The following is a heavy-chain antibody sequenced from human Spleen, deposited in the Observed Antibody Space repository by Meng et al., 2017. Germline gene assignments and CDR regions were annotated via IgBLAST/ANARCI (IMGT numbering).Heavy chain of an antibody. CDR2: ISWNSGSI. CDR3: AKGAGSGWYVDWYFDL. D-gene: IGHD6-19*01. V-gene: IGHV3-9*01. CDR1: GFTFDDYA. J-gene: IGHJ2*01. Sequence: GGSLRLSCAASGFTFDDYAMHWVRQAPGKGLEWVSGISWNSGSIGYADSVKGRFTISRDNAKNSLYLQMNSLRAEDTALYYCAKGAGSGWYVDWYFDLWGRGTLVTVSS.